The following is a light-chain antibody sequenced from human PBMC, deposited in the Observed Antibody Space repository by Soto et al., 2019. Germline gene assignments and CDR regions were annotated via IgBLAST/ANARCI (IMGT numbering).Light chain of an antibody. CDR3: MPGTHWPPYA. Sequence: DVVLTQSPLSLPVTLGQPASISCRSSQSLVNGAANTNLICFHQSLGHSPGRLIYKVSIWDSGVPGPFSGSGSGTDFKLNISRVEAEDIGVYYCMPGTHWPPYAFGQGTKLEIK. CDR1: QSLVNGAANTN. CDR2: KVS. V-gene: IGKV2D-30*01. J-gene: IGKJ2*01.